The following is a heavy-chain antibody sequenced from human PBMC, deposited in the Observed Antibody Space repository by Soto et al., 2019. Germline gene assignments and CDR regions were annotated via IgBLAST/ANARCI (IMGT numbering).Heavy chain of an antibody. CDR1: GFTFSSNW. Sequence: PGGSLRLSCVMSGFTFSSNWMHWVRQGPGKGLVWVSRIGSDGSTTNYADSVKGRFTISRDNANNTLYLHMNSLRAEDTAVYYCAREYSSSRYFDIWGQGTQVTVSS. J-gene: IGHJ4*02. V-gene: IGHV3-74*01. CDR2: IGSDGSTT. D-gene: IGHD6-6*01. CDR3: AREYSSSRYFDI.